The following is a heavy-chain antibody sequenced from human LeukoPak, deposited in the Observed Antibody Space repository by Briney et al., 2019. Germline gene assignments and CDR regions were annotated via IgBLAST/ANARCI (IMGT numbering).Heavy chain of an antibody. D-gene: IGHD6-13*01. V-gene: IGHV1-2*02. J-gene: IGHJ4*02. CDR2: INPNSGGT. Sequence: ASVKVSCKASGYTFTGYYMHWVRQAPGQGLDWMGWINPNSGGTNYPQKFQGRVTMTRDTSISTAYMELSRLRSDDTAVYYCAKGEQQLRPLVSWFDYWGQGTLVTVSS. CDR3: AKGEQQLRPLVSWFDY. CDR1: GYTFTGYY.